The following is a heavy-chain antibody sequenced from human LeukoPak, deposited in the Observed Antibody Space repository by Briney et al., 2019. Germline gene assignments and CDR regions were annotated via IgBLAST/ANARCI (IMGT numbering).Heavy chain of an antibody. CDR2: ISYDGSNK. CDR1: GFTFSSYG. Sequence: GGSLRLSCAASGFTFSSYGMHWVRQAPGKGLEWVAVISYDGSNKYYADSVKGRFTISRDNSKNTLYLQMNSLRAEDTAVYYCARDRYFDWLLHHWGQGTLVTVSS. D-gene: IGHD3-9*01. CDR3: ARDRYFDWLLHH. J-gene: IGHJ5*02. V-gene: IGHV3-30*03.